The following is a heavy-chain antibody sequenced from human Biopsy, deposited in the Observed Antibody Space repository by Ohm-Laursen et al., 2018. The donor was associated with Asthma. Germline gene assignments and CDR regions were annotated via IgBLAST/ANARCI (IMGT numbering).Heavy chain of an antibody. J-gene: IGHJ4*02. V-gene: IGHV3-64D*08. CDR3: VKDHSAGYYYFDD. Sequence: SLRPSCTASGFTFSSYSMHWVRQAPGRGPEYVSFIATDGSNKFYADSVKGRFTVPRDNSKHTLYLHMTGLRADDTGVYYCVKDHSAGYYYFDDWGQGAQVTVSS. CDR1: GFTFSSYS. CDR2: IATDGSNK. D-gene: IGHD2-21*01.